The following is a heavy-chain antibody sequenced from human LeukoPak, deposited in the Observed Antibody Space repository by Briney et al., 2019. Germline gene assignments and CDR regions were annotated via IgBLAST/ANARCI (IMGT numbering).Heavy chain of an antibody. CDR3: ARAGQLLFLFHDAFDI. Sequence: ASVKLSCKASGYTFTSYGISWVRQAPGQGLEWMGWISAYNGNTNYAQKLQGRVTMTTDTSTSTAYMELRSLRSDDTAVYYCARAGQLLFLFHDAFDIWGQGTMVTVSS. D-gene: IGHD2-2*01. V-gene: IGHV1-18*01. CDR2: ISAYNGNT. J-gene: IGHJ3*02. CDR1: GYTFTSYG.